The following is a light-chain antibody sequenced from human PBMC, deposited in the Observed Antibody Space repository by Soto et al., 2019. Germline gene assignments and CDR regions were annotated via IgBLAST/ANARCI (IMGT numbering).Light chain of an antibody. CDR3: SSYTSSSFPHVV. J-gene: IGLJ2*01. Sequence: QSALTQPASVSGSPGQSITISCTGTSSDVGGYNYVSWYQQHPGKAPKLMIYDVSNRPSGVSNRFSGSKSGNTASLTISGLQAEDEADYYCSSYTSSSFPHVVFGGGTQLTVL. CDR2: DVS. CDR1: SSDVGGYNY. V-gene: IGLV2-14*01.